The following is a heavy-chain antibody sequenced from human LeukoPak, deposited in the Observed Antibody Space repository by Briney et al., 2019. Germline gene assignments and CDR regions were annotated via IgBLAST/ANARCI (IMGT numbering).Heavy chain of an antibody. CDR3: ARRIPYSSGWEYDAFDI. D-gene: IGHD6-19*01. CDR2: IYYSGST. CDR1: GGSISSYY. J-gene: IGHJ3*02. Sequence: SETLSLTCTVPGGSISSYYSSWIRQPPGKGLEWIGYIYYSGSTNYNPSLKSRVTISVGTSKNQFSLKLSSVTAADTAVYYCARRIPYSSGWEYDAFDIWGQGTMVTVSS. V-gene: IGHV4-59*08.